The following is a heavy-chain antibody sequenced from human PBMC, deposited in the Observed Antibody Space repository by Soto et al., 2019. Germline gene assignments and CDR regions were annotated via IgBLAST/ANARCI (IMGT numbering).Heavy chain of an antibody. CDR1: GFTFIGYN. V-gene: IGHV3-21*06. CDR3: ATIGDHDGFDV. CDR2: IGTSSIEI. J-gene: IGHJ3*01. Sequence: EVQLVESGGGLVMPEESLRLSCAASGFTFIGYNMKWVRQAPGKGLEWVASIGTSSIEIFYSDLVRGRFTIFRDNARNSLYLQMNSLRAEDTAVYYCATIGDHDGFDVWGQGTTVTVSS. D-gene: IGHD4-17*01.